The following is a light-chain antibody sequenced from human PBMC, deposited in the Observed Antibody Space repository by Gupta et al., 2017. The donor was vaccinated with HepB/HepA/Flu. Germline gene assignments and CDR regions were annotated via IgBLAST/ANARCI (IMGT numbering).Light chain of an antibody. Sequence: QSVLTTPPSVSGAPGQRVTISCTGSSSNIGAGYDVHWYQQLPGTAPKLLIYGNSNRPSGVPDRFSGSKSGTSASLAITGLQAEDEADYYCQSYDSSLSGGVFGGGTKLTVL. V-gene: IGLV1-40*01. CDR3: QSYDSSLSGGV. CDR2: GNS. CDR1: SSNIGAGYD. J-gene: IGLJ2*01.